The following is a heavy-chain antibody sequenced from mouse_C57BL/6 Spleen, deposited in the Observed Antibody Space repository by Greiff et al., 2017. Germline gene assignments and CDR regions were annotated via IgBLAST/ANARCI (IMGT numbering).Heavy chain of an antibody. CDR1: GYSFTGYF. CDR3: ASYDYDDGDWYFDV. D-gene: IGHD2-4*01. J-gene: IGHJ1*03. Sequence: EVQLQESGPELVKPGDSVKISCKASGYSFTGYFMNWVMQSHGKSLEWIGRINPYNGDTFYNQKFKGKATLTVDKSSTPDHMELRSLTSEDSAVYYCASYDYDDGDWYFDVWGTGTTVTVSS. V-gene: IGHV1-20*01. CDR2: INPYNGDT.